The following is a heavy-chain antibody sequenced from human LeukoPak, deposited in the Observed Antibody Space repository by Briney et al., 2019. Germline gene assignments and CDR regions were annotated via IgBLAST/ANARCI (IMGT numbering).Heavy chain of an antibody. Sequence: GGSLRLSGAASGFTFSSYSMNWVRQAPGKGLEWVSSISSSSSYIYYADSVKGRFTISRDNAKNSLYLQMNSLRAEDTAVYYCARDPPIYQGISSYYYGMDVWGQGTTVTVSS. J-gene: IGHJ6*02. D-gene: IGHD3-3*02. CDR2: ISSSSSYI. CDR3: ARDPPIYQGISSYYYGMDV. CDR1: GFTFSSYS. V-gene: IGHV3-21*01.